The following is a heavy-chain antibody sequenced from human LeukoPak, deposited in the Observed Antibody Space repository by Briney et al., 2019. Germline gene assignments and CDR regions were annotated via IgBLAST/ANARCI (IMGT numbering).Heavy chain of an antibody. V-gene: IGHV1-2*02. CDR2: GNPYNGGK. CDR1: GYSFTGYY. Sequence: SVQVSCKGCGYSFTGYYMQGLGPPPAQGGEWMGWGNPYNGGKNHAQKFQGKVTMTRDTSISTAYMELSRLRSDDTAVYSCARAVSRATSPRYYFDYWGQGTLVTVSS. D-gene: IGHD2-2*01. CDR3: ARAVSRATSPRYYFDY. J-gene: IGHJ4*02.